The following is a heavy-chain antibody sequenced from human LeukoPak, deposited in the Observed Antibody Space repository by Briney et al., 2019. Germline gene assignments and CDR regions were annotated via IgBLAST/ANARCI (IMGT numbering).Heavy chain of an antibody. D-gene: IGHD1-14*01. CDR3: ARRGAGGIDFDY. CDR1: GDSISSGGYY. Sequence: KSSETLSLTCTASGDSISSGGYYWSWIRQHPGKGLEWIGYIHYSGSTFYSPSLKSRLIISVDTSKNQFSLKLRSVTAADTAVYYCARRGAGGIDFDYWGQGTLVTVSS. J-gene: IGHJ4*02. CDR2: IHYSGST. V-gene: IGHV4-31*03.